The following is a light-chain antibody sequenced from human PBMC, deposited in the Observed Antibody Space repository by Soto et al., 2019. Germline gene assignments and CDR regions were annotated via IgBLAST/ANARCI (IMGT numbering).Light chain of an antibody. CDR1: QSVSNS. J-gene: IGKJ1*01. Sequence: EIVLTQSPAALSLSPGERATLSCRASQSVSNSLAWYRQRPGQPPSLLIYATSTRATGVPARFTGSGSGTEFTLTISSLQSEDFAVYYCHQYYDWPPWTFGQGTKVDIK. CDR3: HQYYDWPPWT. CDR2: ATS. V-gene: IGKV3-15*01.